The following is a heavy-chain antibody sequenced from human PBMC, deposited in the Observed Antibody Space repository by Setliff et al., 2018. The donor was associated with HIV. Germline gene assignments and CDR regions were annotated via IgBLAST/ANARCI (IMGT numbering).Heavy chain of an antibody. D-gene: IGHD2-2*01. CDR3: VRRAAAAEVFDY. CDR2: LRTGTGDT. V-gene: IGHV1-3*04. J-gene: IGHJ4*02. Sequence: ASVKVSCKASGYTFTSYSMHWVRQAPGQRLEWMGWLRTGTGDTSYSVKFQGRLTITRDTSASTAYMELSSLGSEDTAVYYCVRRAAAAEVFDYWGQGTLVTVSS. CDR1: GYTFTSYS.